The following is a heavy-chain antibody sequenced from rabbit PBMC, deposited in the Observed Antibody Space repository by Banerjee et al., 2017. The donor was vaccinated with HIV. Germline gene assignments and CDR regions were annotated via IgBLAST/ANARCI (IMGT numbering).Heavy chain of an antibody. CDR3: ARNIFGVDAYGRL. D-gene: IGHD6-1*01. CDR2: IYTGSSGST. J-gene: IGHJ4*01. CDR1: GLDFSSNYY. Sequence: QSLEESGGDLVKPGASLTLTCTASGLDFSSNYYMCWVRQAPGKGLEWIACIYTGSSGSTYYASWAKGRFTISKTSSTTVTLQVTSLTAADTATYFCARNIFGVDAYGRLWGPGTLVTVS. V-gene: IGHV1S40*01.